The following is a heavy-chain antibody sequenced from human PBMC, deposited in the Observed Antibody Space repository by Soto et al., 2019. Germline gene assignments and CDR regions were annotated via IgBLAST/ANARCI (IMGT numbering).Heavy chain of an antibody. Sequence: QVQLVQSGAEVKKPGSSVKVSCKASGGTFSSYAISWVRQAPGQGLEWMGGIIPMFGTTNYAQKFQGRVTITADESTSTAYMELSSLRSEDMAVYYCARVVTVVKSFHYWYFDLWGRGTLVTVSS. V-gene: IGHV1-69*12. CDR2: IIPMFGTT. D-gene: IGHD2-15*01. J-gene: IGHJ2*01. CDR1: GGTFSSYA. CDR3: ARVVTVVKSFHYWYFDL.